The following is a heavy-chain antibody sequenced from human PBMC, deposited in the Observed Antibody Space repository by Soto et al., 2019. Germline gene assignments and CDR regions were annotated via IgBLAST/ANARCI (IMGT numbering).Heavy chain of an antibody. Sequence: SESLSLTCAVYGGSFCGYYWSWIRQPPGKGLEWNGEINHSGSTNYNPSLKSRVTISVDPSKNQFSLKLSSVTAADTAVYYCARGGYYDILTGYQDAFDVWGQGTMVTVSS. CDR2: INHSGST. J-gene: IGHJ3*01. CDR3: ARGGYYDILTGYQDAFDV. CDR1: GGSFCGYY. D-gene: IGHD3-9*01. V-gene: IGHV4-34*01.